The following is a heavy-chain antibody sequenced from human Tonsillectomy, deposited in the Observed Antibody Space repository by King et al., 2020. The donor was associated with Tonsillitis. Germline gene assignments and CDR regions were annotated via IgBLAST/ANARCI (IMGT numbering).Heavy chain of an antibody. J-gene: IGHJ4*02. Sequence: VQLVESGAEVKKPGSSVKVSCKASGGTFSSYALSWVRQAPGQGLEWMGGIIPIFGTANYAQKFQGRVTITADESTSTACMELSSLKSEDTPVYYCARGGDYDFWTLAYWGQGTLVTVSS. D-gene: IGHD3-3*01. CDR2: IIPIFGTA. CDR1: GGTFSSYA. V-gene: IGHV1-69*01. CDR3: ARGGDYDFWTLAY.